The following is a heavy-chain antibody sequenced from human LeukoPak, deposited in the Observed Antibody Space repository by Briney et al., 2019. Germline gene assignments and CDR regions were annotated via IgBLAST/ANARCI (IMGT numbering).Heavy chain of an antibody. D-gene: IGHD3-9*01. CDR3: ARVRYYDIFDY. CDR2: IYTSGST. CDR1: GGSISSGSYY. Sequence: SETLSLTCTVSGGSISSGSYYWSWIRQPAGKGLEWIGRIYTSGSTNYNPSLKSRVTISVDTSKNQFSLKLSSVTAADTAVYYCARVRYYDIFDYWGQGTLVTVSS. J-gene: IGHJ4*02. V-gene: IGHV4-61*02.